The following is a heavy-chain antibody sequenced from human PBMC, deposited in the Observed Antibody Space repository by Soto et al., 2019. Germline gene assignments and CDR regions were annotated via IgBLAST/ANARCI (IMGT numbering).Heavy chain of an antibody. CDR1: RYTFTSYD. CDR3: ALGRGRPYYFDY. Sequence: QVQVVQSGVEGKKPGASAKVSCKSSRYTFTSYDVHWVRQAPGQGLEWMGLINATGGSTNYAQTFQGRVTMTKDTSTSTVYMELSSLRSEDTAMYYCALGRGRPYYFDYWGQGTLVTVSS. CDR2: INATGGST. D-gene: IGHD1-26*01. V-gene: IGHV1-46*03. J-gene: IGHJ4*02.